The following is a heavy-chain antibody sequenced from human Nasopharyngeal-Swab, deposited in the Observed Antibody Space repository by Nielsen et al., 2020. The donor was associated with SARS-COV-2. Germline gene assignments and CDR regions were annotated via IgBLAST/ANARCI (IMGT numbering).Heavy chain of an antibody. Sequence: SVKVSCKASGFTFTSSAMQGVRQARGQSLEWIGWIVVGSGNTNYAQKFQERVTITRDMSTSTAYMELSSLRSEDTAVYYCAAAYYDILTGLDYYYYYGMDVWGQGTTVTVSS. CDR3: AAAYYDILTGLDYYYYYGMDV. V-gene: IGHV1-58*02. D-gene: IGHD3-9*01. J-gene: IGHJ6*02. CDR1: GFTFTSSA. CDR2: IVVGSGNT.